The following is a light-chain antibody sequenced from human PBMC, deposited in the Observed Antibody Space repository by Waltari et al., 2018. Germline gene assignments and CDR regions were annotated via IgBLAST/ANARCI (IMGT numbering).Light chain of an antibody. CDR2: EVT. J-gene: IGLJ3*02. V-gene: IGLV2-8*01. CDR1: SSDVGTYNF. Sequence: QSALTQPTSASGSPVQSVTISCTGSSSDVGTYNFVSWYQQHPGKAPKLMIYEVTKRPSEVPDRFAGSKSGNTAALSVSGLQAADEADYYCTSYAGSDKLLFGGGTKLTVL. CDR3: TSYAGSDKLL.